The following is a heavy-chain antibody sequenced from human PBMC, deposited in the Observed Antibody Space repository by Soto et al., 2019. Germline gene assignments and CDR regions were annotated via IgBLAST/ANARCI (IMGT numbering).Heavy chain of an antibody. CDR2: IYYSGST. D-gene: IGHD6-6*01. J-gene: IGHJ4*02. CDR1: GGSISSGDYY. CDR3: ARVGAALRSFDY. V-gene: IGHV4-30-4*01. Sequence: KPSETLSLTCTVSGGSISSGDYYWSWIRQPPGKGLEWIGYIYYSGSTYYNPSLKSRVTISVDTSKNQFSLKLSSVTAADTAVYYCARVGAALRSFDYWGQGTLVTVSS.